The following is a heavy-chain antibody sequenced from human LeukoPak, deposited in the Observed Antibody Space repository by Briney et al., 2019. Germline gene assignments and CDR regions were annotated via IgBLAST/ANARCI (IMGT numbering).Heavy chain of an antibody. Sequence: GGSLRLSCAASGFTFSSYAMHWVRQAPGKGLEWVAVISYDGSNKYYADSVKGRFTISRDSSKNTLYLQMNSLRADDTSVYYCAKAEQGGSGAYYNVYYFDYWGQGTLVTVSS. D-gene: IGHD3-10*01. CDR3: AKAEQGGSGAYYNVYYFDY. V-gene: IGHV3-30*18. J-gene: IGHJ4*02. CDR1: GFTFSSYA. CDR2: ISYDGSNK.